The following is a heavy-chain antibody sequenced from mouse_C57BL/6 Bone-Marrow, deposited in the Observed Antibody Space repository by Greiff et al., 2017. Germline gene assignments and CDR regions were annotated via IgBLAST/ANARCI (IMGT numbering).Heavy chain of an antibody. D-gene: IGHD2-4*01. CDR1: GYAFTNYL. Sequence: VQLQQSGAELVRPGTSVKVSCKASGYAFTNYLIEWVKQRPGQGLEWIGVINPGSGGTNYNEKFKGKATLTADKSSSTAYMQRSSLTSEDSAVYFCASFDYVWYFDVWGTGTTVTVSS. J-gene: IGHJ1*03. V-gene: IGHV1-54*01. CDR3: ASFDYVWYFDV. CDR2: INPGSGGT.